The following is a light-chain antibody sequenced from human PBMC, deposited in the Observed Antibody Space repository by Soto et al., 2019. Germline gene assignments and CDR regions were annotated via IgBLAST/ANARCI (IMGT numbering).Light chain of an antibody. V-gene: IGLV2-14*01. CDR1: SSDVGAYNL. CDR2: NVS. CDR3: ASYTTTNTVV. Sequence: QSALTQPASVSASPGQSITISCTGSSSDVGAYNLVSWYQQHPGKVPKVLIFNVSVRPSGISHRFSGSKSGTTASLTISGLQAGDEADYYCASYTTTNTVVFGGGTKLTVL. J-gene: IGLJ2*01.